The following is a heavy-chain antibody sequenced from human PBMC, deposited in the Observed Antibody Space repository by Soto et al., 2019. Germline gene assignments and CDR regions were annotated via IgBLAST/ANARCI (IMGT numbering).Heavy chain of an antibody. D-gene: IGHD2-21*01. J-gene: IGHJ4*02. CDR2: ISGSGSST. CDR1: GFTFNNYA. CDR3: AKEKIASTVADFFHY. V-gene: IGHV3-23*01. Sequence: EVHLLESGGGLVQPGGSLRLSCEASGFTFNNYAMTWVRQTPGKGLEWVSTISGSGSSTFYADSVRGRFTISRDNSKNPLYLQMNILRAEDTALYYCAKEKIASTVADFFHYWGQGTLVTVSS.